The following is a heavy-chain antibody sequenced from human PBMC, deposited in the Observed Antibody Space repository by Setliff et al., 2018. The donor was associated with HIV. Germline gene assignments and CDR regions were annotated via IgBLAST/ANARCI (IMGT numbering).Heavy chain of an antibody. J-gene: IGHJ2*01. CDR3: VRRGHCSSTSCYIHWYFDL. CDR2: IYSGGST. V-gene: IGHV3-66*02. Sequence: WGSLRLSCAASGFTFNNVWMSWVRQVPGKGLQWVSVIYSGGSTYYADSVKGRFTISRDNSKNTLYLQMNSLRTEDSAVYHCVRRGHCSSTSCYIHWYFDLWGRGTLVTVSS. CDR1: GFTFNNVW. D-gene: IGHD2-2*02.